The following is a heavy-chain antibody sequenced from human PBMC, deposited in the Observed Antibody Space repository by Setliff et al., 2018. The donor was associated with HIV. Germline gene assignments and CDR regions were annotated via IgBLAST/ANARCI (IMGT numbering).Heavy chain of an antibody. V-gene: IGHV4-4*08. CDR2: FYTTGST. Sequence: SETLSLTCSVSGGSISRYYWSWIRQSPGKGLEWIAYFYTTGSTNYNPSLKSRVTMSLDTSKNQFSLNLNSVTAADAAVYFCARAREGWKPFAFDYWGQGTLVTVSS. CDR1: GGSISRYY. CDR3: ARAREGWKPFAFDY. J-gene: IGHJ4*02. D-gene: IGHD1-1*01.